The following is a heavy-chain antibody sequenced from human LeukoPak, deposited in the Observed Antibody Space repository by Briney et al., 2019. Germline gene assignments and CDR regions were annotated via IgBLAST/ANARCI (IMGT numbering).Heavy chain of an antibody. CDR3: AMSPRGDFWSGYFFDY. D-gene: IGHD3-3*01. Sequence: GGFLRLSCAASGFTFSSYAMHWVRQAPGKGLEWVAVISYDGSNKYYADSVKGRFTISRDNSKNTLYLQMNSLRAEDTAVYYCAMSPRGDFWSGYFFDYWGQGTLVTISS. V-gene: IGHV3-30*14. CDR2: ISYDGSNK. CDR1: GFTFSSYA. J-gene: IGHJ4*02.